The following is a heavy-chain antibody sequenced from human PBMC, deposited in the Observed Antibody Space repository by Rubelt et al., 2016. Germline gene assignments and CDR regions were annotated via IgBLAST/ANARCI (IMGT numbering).Heavy chain of an antibody. D-gene: IGHD1-26*01. Sequence: VSGINWNGGSTGYADSVKGRFTISRDNAKNSLYLQMNSLRAEDTALYYCARDQGVGASSDYWGQGTLVTVSS. CDR3: ARDQGVGASSDY. V-gene: IGHV3-20*03. J-gene: IGHJ4*02. CDR2: INWNGGST.